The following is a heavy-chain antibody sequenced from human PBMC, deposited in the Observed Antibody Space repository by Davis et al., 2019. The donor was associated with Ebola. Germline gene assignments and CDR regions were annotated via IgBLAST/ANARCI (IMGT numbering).Heavy chain of an antibody. CDR2: MNPNSGNT. D-gene: IGHD2-15*01. J-gene: IGHJ4*02. V-gene: IGHV1-8*02. CDR3: ARGLAAATWYY. Sequence: ASVKVSCKASGYTFTDYYMHWARQATGQGLEWMGWMNPNSGNTGYAQKFQGRVTMTRNTSISTAYMELSSLRSEDTAVYYCARGLAAATWYYWGQGTLVTVSS. CDR1: GYTFTDYY.